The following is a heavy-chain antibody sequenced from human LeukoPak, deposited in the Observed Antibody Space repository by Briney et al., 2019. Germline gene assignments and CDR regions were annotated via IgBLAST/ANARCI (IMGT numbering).Heavy chain of an antibody. V-gene: IGHV1-69*13. D-gene: IGHD1-7*01. CDR1: GGTFSSYA. CDR2: IIPIFGTA. J-gene: IGHJ4*02. CDR3: ARENWNYVGYFDY. Sequence: SVKVSCTASGGTFSSYAISWVRQAPGQGLEWMGGIIPIFGTANYAQKFQGRVTITADESTSTAYMELSSLRSEDTAVYYCARENWNYVGYFDYWGQGTLVTVSS.